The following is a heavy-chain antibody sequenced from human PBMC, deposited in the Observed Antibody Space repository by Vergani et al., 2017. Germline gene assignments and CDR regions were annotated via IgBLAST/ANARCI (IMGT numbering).Heavy chain of an antibody. CDR3: ARHTTYTDS. D-gene: IGHD1-1*01. J-gene: IGHJ4*02. Sequence: EVELVQSGPEMRKPGESLKISCKGSGCSFGNYWIGWVRQMPGKGLEWMGIIYPADSDTRYSPSFQGQVTISADKSISTAFLQWDSLKASDTALYYCARHTTYTDSWGQGTLVTVSS. CDR2: IYPADSDT. CDR1: GCSFGNYW. V-gene: IGHV5-51*01.